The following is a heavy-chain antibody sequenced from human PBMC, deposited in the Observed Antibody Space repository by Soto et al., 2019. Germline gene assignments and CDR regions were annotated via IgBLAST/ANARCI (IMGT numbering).Heavy chain of an antibody. CDR3: ARQRPTDGRWEFANYYGMDV. J-gene: IGHJ6*02. CDR1: GGSISSYY. V-gene: IGHV4-59*08. D-gene: IGHD1-26*01. CDR2: VYFSGST. Sequence: SETLSLTCTIFGGSISSYYWSWIRQTPGKGLEWIGYVYFSGSTNYNPSLKSRVLISIDTSKNQFSLKLSSVTAADTAVYYCARQRPTDGRWEFANYYGMDVWGQGTPVTVSS.